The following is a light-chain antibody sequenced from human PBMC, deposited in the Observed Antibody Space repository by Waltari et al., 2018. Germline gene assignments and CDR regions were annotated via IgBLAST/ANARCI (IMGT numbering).Light chain of an antibody. CDR1: SGDVGRFNY. Sequence: QSALTQPRSVSGSPGQSVTISCTGTSGDVGRFNYFSWYQQHPGKAPKLMIYDLIKRPSGVPDRFSGSKSGNTASLTISGLQAEDEADYYCCSYAGSYTWVFGGGTKVTVL. CDR2: DLI. J-gene: IGLJ3*02. V-gene: IGLV2-11*01. CDR3: CSYAGSYTWV.